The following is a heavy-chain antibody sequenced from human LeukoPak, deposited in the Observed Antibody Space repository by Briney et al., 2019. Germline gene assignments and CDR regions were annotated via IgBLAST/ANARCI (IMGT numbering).Heavy chain of an antibody. V-gene: IGHV4-39*01. CDR1: GGSISSSSYY. D-gene: IGHD3-10*01. Sequence: SETLSLTCTVSGGSISSSSYYWGWIRQPPGKGLEWIGSIYYSGSTYYNPSLKSRVTISVDTSKNQFSLKLGSVTAADTAVYYCASVLDYYGSGSYLNWFDPWGQGTLVTVSS. CDR3: ASVLDYYGSGSYLNWFDP. J-gene: IGHJ5*02. CDR2: IYYSGST.